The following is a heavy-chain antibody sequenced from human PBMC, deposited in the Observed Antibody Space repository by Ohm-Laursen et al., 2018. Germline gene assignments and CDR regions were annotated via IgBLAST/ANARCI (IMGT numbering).Heavy chain of an antibody. Sequence: QTLSLTCALSGDSVSNNDVAWNWIRQSPSRGLEWLGRAYRGSNDYAVSLKSRITINPDTSKNQFSLHLNSVTPEDTAVYYCARGKYTAFDIWGQGTKVTVSS. J-gene: IGHJ3*02. CDR1: GDSVSNNDVA. CDR2: AYRGSN. V-gene: IGHV6-1*01. D-gene: IGHD2-2*02. CDR3: ARGKYTAFDI.